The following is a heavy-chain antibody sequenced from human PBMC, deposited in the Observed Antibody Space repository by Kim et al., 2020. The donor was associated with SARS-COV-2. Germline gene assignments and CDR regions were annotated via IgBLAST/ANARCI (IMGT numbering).Heavy chain of an antibody. J-gene: IGHJ3*01. CDR2: IWSNGTSYDS. CDR1: GFTFNEHA. D-gene: IGHD1-1*01. V-gene: IGHV3-73*01. Sequence: GGSLRLSCAASGFTFNEHAIHWVRQAPGKGLEWVAGIWSNGTSYDSTYSVKGRGSFTIASANYTNKPQLERMRAKNAATAEYYSIILPITTFATCDAF. CDR3: IILPITTFATCDAF.